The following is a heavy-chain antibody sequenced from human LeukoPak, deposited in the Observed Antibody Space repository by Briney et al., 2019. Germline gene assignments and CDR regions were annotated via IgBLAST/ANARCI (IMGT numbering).Heavy chain of an antibody. CDR3: AKPSNYYGSATDAFDF. D-gene: IGHD3-10*01. CDR1: GGSISSSYSY. V-gene: IGHV4-39*07. CDR2: MYYSGST. Sequence: SETLCLTCTVSGGSISSSYSYWGWIRQPPGKGLEGIGNMYYSGSTYDNPSLKSRLTISVDTSKNHFCRKVNSVTAAHTAVYYCAKPSNYYGSATDAFDFWGQGTMVTVSS. J-gene: IGHJ3*01.